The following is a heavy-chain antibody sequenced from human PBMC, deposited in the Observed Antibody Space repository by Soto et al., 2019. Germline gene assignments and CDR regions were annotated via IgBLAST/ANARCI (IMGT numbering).Heavy chain of an antibody. CDR1: GFTFSNAW. V-gene: IGHV3-15*01. CDR3: TTDRFSSTWQNWYFDL. J-gene: IGHJ2*01. Sequence: EVQLVESGGGLVKPGGSLRLSCAASGFTFSNAWMSWVRQAPGKGLEWVGRIKSKTDGGTTDYAAPVKGRFTISRDDSKNTLYLQMNSLKTEDTAVYYCTTDRFSSTWQNWYFDLWGRGTLVTVSS. D-gene: IGHD3-10*01. CDR2: IKSKTDGGTT.